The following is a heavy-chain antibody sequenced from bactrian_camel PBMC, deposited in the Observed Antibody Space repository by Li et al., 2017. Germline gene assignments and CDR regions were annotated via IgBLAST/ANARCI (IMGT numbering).Heavy chain of an antibody. CDR1: GFTFGTYE. D-gene: IGHD5*01. CDR2: VNHDGSNT. V-gene: IGHV3S40*01. CDR3: AADYGLGVFGY. Sequence: DVQLVESGGGLVQPGGSLRLSCVASGFTFGTYEMIWVRQAPGKGLEWVSIVNHDGSNTYYAEAVKGRFTLSKDNAKNTAYLQMNSLKPEDTALYYCAADYGLGVFGYWGQGTQVTVS. J-gene: IGHJ6*01.